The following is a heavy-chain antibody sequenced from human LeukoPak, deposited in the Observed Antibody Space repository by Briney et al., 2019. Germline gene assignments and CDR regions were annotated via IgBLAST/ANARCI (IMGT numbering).Heavy chain of an antibody. CDR2: IYGSGST. V-gene: IGHV4-59*01. CDR1: GGSISSYY. CDR3: AREGTSGTHLNWFDP. J-gene: IGHJ5*02. Sequence: KPSETLSLTCTVSGGSISSYYWSWLRQPPEKGLEWIGHIYGSGSTNYNPSLKSRVTLSVDTSKNQFSLKLSSVTAADTAVYYCAREGTSGTHLNWFDPWGQGTLVTVSS. D-gene: IGHD1-1*01.